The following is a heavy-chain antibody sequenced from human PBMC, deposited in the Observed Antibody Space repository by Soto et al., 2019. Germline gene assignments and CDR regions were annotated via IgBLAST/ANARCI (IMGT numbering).Heavy chain of an antibody. CDR1: GFTFGDYA. CDR3: TREDYDSSGFYGMDV. Sequence: GGSLRRSCTASGFTFGDYAMSWVRQAPGKGLEWVGFIRSKAYGGTTEYAASVKGRFTISRDDSKSIAYLQMNSLKTEDTAVYYCTREDYDSSGFYGMDVWGQGTTVTVSS. V-gene: IGHV3-49*04. CDR2: IRSKAYGGTT. D-gene: IGHD3-22*01. J-gene: IGHJ6*02.